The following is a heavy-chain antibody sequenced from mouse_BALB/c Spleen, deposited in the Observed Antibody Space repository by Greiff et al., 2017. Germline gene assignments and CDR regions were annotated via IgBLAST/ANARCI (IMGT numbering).Heavy chain of an antibody. D-gene: IGHD2-2*01. V-gene: IGHV1-69*02. CDR2: IYPSDSYT. J-gene: IGHJ3*01. CDR3: TRGGDGYAFAY. Sequence: QVQLQQPGAELVRPGASVKLSCKASGYTFTSYWVNWVKQRPGQGLEWSGNIYPSDSYTNYTQKFKDKATLTVDKSSSTAYMQLSSPTSEDSAVYYCTRGGDGYAFAYWGQGTLVTVSA. CDR1: GYTFTSYW.